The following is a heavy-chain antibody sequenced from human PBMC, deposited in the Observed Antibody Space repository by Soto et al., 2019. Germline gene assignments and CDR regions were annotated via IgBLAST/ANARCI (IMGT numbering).Heavy chain of an antibody. CDR3: ARHPVVVVAATGTFFDY. J-gene: IGHJ4*02. CDR2: INHSGST. D-gene: IGHD2-15*01. Sequence: SETLSLTCTVSGGSISSDYWSWIRQPPGKGLEWIGEINHSGSTNYNPSLKSRVTISVDTSKNQFSLKLSSVTAADTAVYYCARHPVVVVAATGTFFDYWGQGTLVTVSS. CDR1: GGSISSDY. V-gene: IGHV4-34*01.